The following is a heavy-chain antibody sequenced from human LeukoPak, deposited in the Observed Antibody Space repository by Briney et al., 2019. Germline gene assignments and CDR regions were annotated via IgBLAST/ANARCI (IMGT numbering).Heavy chain of an antibody. J-gene: IGHJ4*02. CDR1: GGSISSYY. CDR3: AREGSSGWYDY. CDR2: IYYSGST. V-gene: IGHV4-59*01. Sequence: SETLSLTCIVSGGSISSYYWSWIRQPPGKGLEWIGYIYYSGSTNYNPSLKSRVTISVDTSKNQFSLKLSSVTAADTAVYYCAREGSSGWYDYWGQGTLVTVSS. D-gene: IGHD6-19*01.